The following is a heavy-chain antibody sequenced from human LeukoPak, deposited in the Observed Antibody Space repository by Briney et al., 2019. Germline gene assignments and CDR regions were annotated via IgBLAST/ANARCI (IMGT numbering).Heavy chain of an antibody. V-gene: IGHV1-2*02. CDR3: ARAARLHGGPYLIGP. J-gene: IGHJ5*02. Sequence: ASVKVSCKSSGYSFTHSYMHWVPQAPGQRLEWMGWINPNSGGTSSAQKCQGRVSMTRDTSISTVYMEVSWLTSDDTAIYYCARAARLHGGPYLIGPWGQGTLVTVSS. D-gene: IGHD2-21*01. CDR2: INPNSGGT. CDR1: GYSFTHSY.